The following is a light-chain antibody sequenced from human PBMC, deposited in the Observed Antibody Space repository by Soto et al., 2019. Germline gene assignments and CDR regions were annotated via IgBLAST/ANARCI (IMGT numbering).Light chain of an antibody. CDR2: DAS. J-gene: IGKJ2*01. CDR3: QQRSDRPPYT. Sequence: EMVVTQSPATLSLSPGERATLACGASQSVSSYLTWYQQKPGQAPRLLIYDASNRATGIPARFSGSGYETDFTLTISSLEPEDFAAYYCQQRSDRPPYTFGQGTKLEIK. CDR1: QSVSSY. V-gene: IGKV3-11*01.